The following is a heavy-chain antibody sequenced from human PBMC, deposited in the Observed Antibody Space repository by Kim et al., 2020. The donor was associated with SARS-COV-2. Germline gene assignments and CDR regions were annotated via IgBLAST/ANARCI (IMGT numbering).Heavy chain of an antibody. Sequence: DYAAPVKGRFTISRDDSKNTLYLQMNSLKTEDTAVYYCTTDSTPAGWDVWGQGTTVTVSS. J-gene: IGHJ6*02. CDR3: TTDSTPAGWDV. D-gene: IGHD3-10*01. V-gene: IGHV3-15*01.